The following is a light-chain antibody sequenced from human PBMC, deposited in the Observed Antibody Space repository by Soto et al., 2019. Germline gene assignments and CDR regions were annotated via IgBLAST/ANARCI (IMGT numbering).Light chain of an antibody. CDR2: RAS. J-gene: IGKJ1*01. CDR3: MQGTHWPPT. CDR1: QSLVYSDGNAY. V-gene: IGKV2-30*01. Sequence: DVVMTQSPLSLPVTLGQPASISCRSSQSLVYSDGNAYLSWFQQRPGQSPRRLIYRASNRDPGVPDRFSGSGSGTDFTLQINRVEAEDVGIYYCMQGTHWPPTFGRGTRVEIK.